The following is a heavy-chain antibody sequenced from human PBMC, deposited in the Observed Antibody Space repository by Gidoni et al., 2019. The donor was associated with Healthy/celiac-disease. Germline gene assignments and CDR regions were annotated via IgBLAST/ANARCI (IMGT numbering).Heavy chain of an antibody. V-gene: IGHV4-34*01. D-gene: IGHD3-3*01. CDR3: ARGQEGDTIFGVVPDYFDY. CDR2: INHSGST. CDR1: GGSFSGYY. J-gene: IGHJ4*02. Sequence: QVQLQQWGAGLLKPSETLSLTCAVYGGSFSGYYWSWIRQPPGKGLEWIGEINHSGSTNYNPSLKSRVTISVDTSKNQFSLKLSSVTAADTAVYYCARGQEGDTIFGVVPDYFDYWGQGTLVTVSS.